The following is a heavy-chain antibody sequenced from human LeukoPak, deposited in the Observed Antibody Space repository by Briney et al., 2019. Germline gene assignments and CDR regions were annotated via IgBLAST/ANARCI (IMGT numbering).Heavy chain of an antibody. CDR3: ARPKFRYYYDSSGYYISN. Sequence: SETLSLTCAVYGGSFSGYYWSWIRQPPGKGLEWIGEINHSGSTNYNPSLKSRVTISVDTSKNQFSLKLSSVTAADTAVYYCARPKFRYYYDSSGYYISNWGQGTLVTVSS. D-gene: IGHD3-22*01. V-gene: IGHV4-34*01. CDR1: GGSFSGYY. CDR2: INHSGST. J-gene: IGHJ4*02.